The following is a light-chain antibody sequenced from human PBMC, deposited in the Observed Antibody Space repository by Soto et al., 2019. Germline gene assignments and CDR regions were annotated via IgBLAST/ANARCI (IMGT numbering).Light chain of an antibody. CDR2: SND. Sequence: QSVLTKPPSTSGTPGQRVTISCSGSSSNIGTNTVNWYQQVPGTAPKLLIYSNDQRPSGVPDRFSGSKSGTSVSLAISGLQSEDEADYFCAAWDARLNGAMFGGGTKLTVL. CDR1: SSNIGTNT. V-gene: IGLV1-44*01. J-gene: IGLJ3*02. CDR3: AAWDARLNGAM.